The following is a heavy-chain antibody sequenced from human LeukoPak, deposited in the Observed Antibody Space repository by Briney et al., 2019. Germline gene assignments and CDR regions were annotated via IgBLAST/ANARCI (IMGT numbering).Heavy chain of an antibody. J-gene: IGHJ3*02. CDR3: ASWGGDLDAFDI. D-gene: IGHD2-21*02. Sequence: PGGSLRLSCAASGFTFSSYGMHWVRQAPGKGLEWVAVIWYDGSNKYYADSVKGRFTISRDNSKNTLYLQMNSLRAEDTAVYYCASWGGDLDAFDIWGQGTMVTVSS. CDR1: GFTFSSYG. CDR2: IWYDGSNK. V-gene: IGHV3-33*01.